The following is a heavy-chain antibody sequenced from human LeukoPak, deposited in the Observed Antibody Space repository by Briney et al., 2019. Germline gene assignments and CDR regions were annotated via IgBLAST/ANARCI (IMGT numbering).Heavy chain of an antibody. V-gene: IGHV4-38-2*02. CDR2: VYRSGTT. D-gene: IGHD7-27*01. J-gene: IGHJ4*02. Sequence: SETLSLTCVVSGYSISSGYHWGWIRQPPGKGLEWIGSVYRSGTTYYDPSFKSRVTISVDTSKNQISLKVRSVTAADTAMYYCARENWVFDYWGQGILVTVSS. CDR1: GYSISSGYH. CDR3: ARENWVFDY.